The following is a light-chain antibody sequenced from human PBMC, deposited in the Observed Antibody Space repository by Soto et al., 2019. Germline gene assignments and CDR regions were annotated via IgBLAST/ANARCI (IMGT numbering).Light chain of an antibody. CDR2: EVS. V-gene: IGLV2-14*01. J-gene: IGLJ1*01. CDR1: SGDVGGYKF. CDR3: GSYTGNMYV. Sequence: ALTQPASVSWSPGQSITIYCTGTSGDVGGYKFVSWYQQHPGKAPKLMIYEVSNRPSGVSSRFSGSKSGNTASLPISALQAEDEADYFCGSYTGNMYVCGNGTKVTV.